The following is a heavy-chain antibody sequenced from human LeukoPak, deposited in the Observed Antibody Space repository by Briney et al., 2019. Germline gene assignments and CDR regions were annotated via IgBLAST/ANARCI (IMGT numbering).Heavy chain of an antibody. J-gene: IGHJ4*02. CDR1: GGSISTSAYY. Sequence: SETLSLTCIVSGGSISTSAYYWGWIRQPPGEGLQWIGSIYYSGNTYYNSSLKSRVTISVDTSTSQFSLRLSSVTATDTAVYYCARHYGPWGQGTLVTVSS. V-gene: IGHV4-39*01. CDR3: ARHYGP. D-gene: IGHD3-10*01. CDR2: IYYSGNT.